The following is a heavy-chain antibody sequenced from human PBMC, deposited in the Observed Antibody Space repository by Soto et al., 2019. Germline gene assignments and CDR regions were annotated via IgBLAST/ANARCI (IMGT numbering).Heavy chain of an antibody. D-gene: IGHD6-25*01. Sequence: EVQLVESGGGLVQPGGSLRLSCAASGFTFSNYAMHWVRQAPGKGLEWVSVIRSNGGSTNYANSVKGRFTISRDNSKNTLYLQMGSLRPEDTAVYYCARDQRAFDIWGQGTRVTVSS. V-gene: IGHV3-64*01. CDR2: IRSNGGST. J-gene: IGHJ3*02. CDR1: GFTFSNYA. CDR3: ARDQRAFDI.